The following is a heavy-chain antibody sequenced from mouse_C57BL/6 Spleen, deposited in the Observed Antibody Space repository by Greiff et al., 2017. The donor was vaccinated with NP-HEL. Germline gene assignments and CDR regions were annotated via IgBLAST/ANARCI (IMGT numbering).Heavy chain of an antibody. V-gene: IGHV1-50*01. J-gene: IGHJ1*03. Sequence: QVQLQQPGAELVKPGASVKLSCKASGYTFTSYWMQWVKQRPGQGLEWIGEIDTSDSYTNYNHKFKGKATLTVDTSSCIAYMQLSSLTSEDSAVYYSARAYGSSYWYFDVWGTGTTVTVSS. CDR2: IDTSDSYT. CDR3: ARAYGSSYWYFDV. D-gene: IGHD1-1*01. CDR1: GYTFTSYW.